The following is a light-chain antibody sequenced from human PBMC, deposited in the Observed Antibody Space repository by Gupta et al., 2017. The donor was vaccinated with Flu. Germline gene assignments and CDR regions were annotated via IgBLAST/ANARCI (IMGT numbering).Light chain of an antibody. J-gene: IGLJ1*01. CDR2: QNY. V-gene: IGLV1-47*01. CDR3: ITWDHSLSAYV. CDR1: NSNIGSHF. Sequence: RVTISCSGSNSNIGSHFIHWYQQVPGAAPKLLIYQNYQRSAGVPDRFSGSKSGTSASLAISGLRSEDEADYYCITWDHSLSAYVFGTGTKVTVL.